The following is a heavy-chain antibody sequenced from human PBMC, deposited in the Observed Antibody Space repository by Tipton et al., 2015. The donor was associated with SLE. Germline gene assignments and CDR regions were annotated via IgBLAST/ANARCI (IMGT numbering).Heavy chain of an antibody. D-gene: IGHD6-13*01. V-gene: IGHV4-31*03. J-gene: IGHJ4*02. CDR3: ARVHKGRAAGTGGFDY. CDR1: GGSISSGGYY. Sequence: LRLSCTVSGGSISSGGYYWSWIRQHPGKGLEWIGYIYYSGSTYYNPSLKSRVTISVDTSKNQFSLKLSSVTAADTAVYYCARVHKGRAAGTGGFDYWGQGTLVTVSS. CDR2: IYYSGST.